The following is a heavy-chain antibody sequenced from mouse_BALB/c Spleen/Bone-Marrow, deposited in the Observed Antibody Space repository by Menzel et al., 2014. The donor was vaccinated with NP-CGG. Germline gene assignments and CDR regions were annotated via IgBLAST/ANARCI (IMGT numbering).Heavy chain of an antibody. CDR2: IHYSGST. CDR3: ARGENYGYDGFAY. CDR1: GYSITSGYS. V-gene: IGHV3-1*02. J-gene: IGHJ3*01. Sequence: EVKLMESGPDLVKPSQSPSLTCTVTGYSITSGYSWHWIRQFPGNKLEWMGYIHYSGSTNYNPSLKSRISITRDTSKNQFFLQLISVTTEDTATYYCARGENYGYDGFAYWGQGTLVTVSA. D-gene: IGHD2-2*01.